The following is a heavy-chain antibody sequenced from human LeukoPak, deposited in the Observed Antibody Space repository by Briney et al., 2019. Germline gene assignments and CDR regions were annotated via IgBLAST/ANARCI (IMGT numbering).Heavy chain of an antibody. Sequence: SETLSPTCTVSGGSISNYYWSWIRQPAGKGLEWIGRIYTSGSTNYNPSLKSRITMSVDTSKNQFSLKLSSVTAADTAVYYCARDSSRTFDYWGQGTLVTVSS. J-gene: IGHJ4*02. V-gene: IGHV4-4*07. CDR1: GGSISNYY. CDR2: IYTSGST. CDR3: ARDSSRTFDY. D-gene: IGHD2-2*01.